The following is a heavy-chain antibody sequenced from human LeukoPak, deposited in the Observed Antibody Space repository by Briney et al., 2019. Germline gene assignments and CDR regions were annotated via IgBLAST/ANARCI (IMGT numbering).Heavy chain of an antibody. J-gene: IGHJ3*02. CDR1: GDPVSSGDFY. V-gene: IGHV4-61*08. CDR3: ARQLAQAEGRAFDI. Sequence: SETLSLTCTVSGDPVSSGDFYWSWIRQSPGRGLQWIAYTHHTGSSNYSPSLRSRVTISMDTSKNQFSLNLNSVTAADTAIYYCARQLAQAEGRAFDIWGQGTKVTVSS. D-gene: IGHD6-19*01. CDR2: THHTGSS.